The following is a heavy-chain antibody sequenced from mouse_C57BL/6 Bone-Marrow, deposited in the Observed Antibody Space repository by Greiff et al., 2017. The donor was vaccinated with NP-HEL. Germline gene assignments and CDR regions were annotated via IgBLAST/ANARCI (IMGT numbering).Heavy chain of an antibody. CDR2: ISSGSSTI. J-gene: IGHJ3*01. V-gene: IGHV5-17*01. CDR1: GFTFSDYG. CDR3: ARGVVATKAWFAY. D-gene: IGHD1-1*01. Sequence: EVKLMESGGGLVKPGGSLKLSCAASGFTFSDYGMHWVRQAPEKGLEWVAYISSGSSTIYYADTVKGRFTISRDNAKNTLFLQMTSLRSEDTAMYYCARGVVATKAWFAYWGQGTLVTVSA.